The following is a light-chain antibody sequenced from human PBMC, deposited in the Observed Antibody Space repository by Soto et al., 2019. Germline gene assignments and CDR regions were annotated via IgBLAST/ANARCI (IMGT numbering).Light chain of an antibody. Sequence: EIVLTQSPATVSLSPGERATLSYRASQSVSSYLAWYQQKPGQAPRLLIYDASNRATGIPARFSGSGSGTDFTLTISSLEPEDFAVYYCQQRSNWPITFGQGTRLEIK. CDR3: QQRSNWPIT. CDR1: QSVSSY. J-gene: IGKJ5*01. V-gene: IGKV3-11*01. CDR2: DAS.